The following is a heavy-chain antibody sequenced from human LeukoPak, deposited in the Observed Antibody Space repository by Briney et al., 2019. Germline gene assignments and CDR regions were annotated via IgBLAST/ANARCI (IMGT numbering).Heavy chain of an antibody. V-gene: IGHV6-1*01. CDR3: ARSHGGSSNWFDP. CDR2: TYYRSKWYN. Sequence: SQTLSLTCAISGDSVSSNSAAWNWIRQSPSRGLEWLGGTYYRSKWYNDYAESVKSRITINPDTSKNQFSLQLNSVTPDDTAVYFCARSHGGSSNWFDPWGQGTLVTVSS. D-gene: IGHD2-15*01. J-gene: IGHJ5*02. CDR1: GDSVSSNSAA.